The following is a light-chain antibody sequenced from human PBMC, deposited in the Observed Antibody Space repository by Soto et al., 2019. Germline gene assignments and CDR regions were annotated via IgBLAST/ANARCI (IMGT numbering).Light chain of an antibody. J-gene: IGKJ2*01. CDR3: QQSNNWPYT. CDR2: GAS. CDR1: QSVSHN. Sequence: EIVMTQSPATLSVSPGERATLSCRASQSVSHNLAWYQQKPGQAPRLLFYGASTRATGILARFSGSGSGTDFTLTISSLQSEDFAVYYCQQSNNWPYTFGQGTKLEIK. V-gene: IGKV3-15*01.